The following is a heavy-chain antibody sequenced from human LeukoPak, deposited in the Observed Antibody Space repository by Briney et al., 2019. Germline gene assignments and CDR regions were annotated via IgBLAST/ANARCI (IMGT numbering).Heavy chain of an antibody. CDR1: GFTFSSYG. Sequence: GGSLRLSCAASGFTFSSYGMHWVRQAPGKGLEWVAVISYDGSNKYYADSVKGRFTISRDNSKNTLYLQMNSLRAEDTAVYYCAKVPTPYYYDSSGPLFDYWGQGTLVTVSS. CDR3: AKVPTPYYYDSSGPLFDY. J-gene: IGHJ4*02. CDR2: ISYDGSNK. V-gene: IGHV3-30*18. D-gene: IGHD3-22*01.